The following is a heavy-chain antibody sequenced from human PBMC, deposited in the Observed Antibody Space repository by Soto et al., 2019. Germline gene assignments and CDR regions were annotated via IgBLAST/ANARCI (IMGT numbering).Heavy chain of an antibody. CDR3: ATLTIFGVVTHDAFDI. CDR2: ISSSGSTI. V-gene: IGHV3-11*01. J-gene: IGHJ3*02. D-gene: IGHD3-3*01. Sequence: PGGSLRLSCAASGFTFSDYYMSWIRLAPGKGLEWVSYISSSGSTIYYADSVKGRFTISRDSAKNSLYLQMNSLRAEDTAVYYCATLTIFGVVTHDAFDIWGQGTMVTVSS. CDR1: GFTFSDYY.